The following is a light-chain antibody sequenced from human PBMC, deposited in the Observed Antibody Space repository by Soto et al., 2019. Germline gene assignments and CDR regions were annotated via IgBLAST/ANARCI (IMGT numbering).Light chain of an antibody. J-gene: IGLJ3*02. V-gene: IGLV2-8*01. CDR1: SSDVGGYNY. CDR3: NSYAGSNKKV. Sequence: QSALTQPPSASGSPGQSVTISCTGTSSDVGGYNYVSWYQQHPGKAPKLMIYEVSKRPSGVPDRFSGSKSGNTASLTVSGLQAEDEADYYCNSYAGSNKKVFGGGTKLPVL. CDR2: EVS.